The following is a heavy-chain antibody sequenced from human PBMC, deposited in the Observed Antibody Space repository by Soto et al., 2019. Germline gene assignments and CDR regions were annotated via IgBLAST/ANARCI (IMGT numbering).Heavy chain of an antibody. Sequence: EVQLVESGGGLVQPGGSLRLSCAASGLTFNNAWMNWVRQAPGKGLEWVGRVKSKTDGGTADYTAPVKGRFTISRDDSKNMLFLPMNSLKIEDTAVYYGATGSGTNAYWGQGTLVSVSS. V-gene: IGHV3-15*07. CDR1: GLTFNNAW. D-gene: IGHD2-8*01. CDR3: ATGSGTNAY. J-gene: IGHJ4*02. CDR2: VKSKTDGGTA.